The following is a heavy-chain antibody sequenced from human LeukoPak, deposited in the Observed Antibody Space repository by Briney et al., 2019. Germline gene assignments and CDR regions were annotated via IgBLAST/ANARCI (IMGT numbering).Heavy chain of an antibody. D-gene: IGHD2-15*01. Sequence: GGSLRLSCAASGFTFSTSWMHWVRQAPGKGLVWVSRINSDESTINYADSVKGRFTISRDNAKLYLQMNSLRAEDTAVYYCAGGQGWHFDLWGLGTLITVSS. V-gene: IGHV3-74*01. CDR2: INSDESTI. J-gene: IGHJ2*01. CDR3: AGGQGWHFDL. CDR1: GFTFSTSW.